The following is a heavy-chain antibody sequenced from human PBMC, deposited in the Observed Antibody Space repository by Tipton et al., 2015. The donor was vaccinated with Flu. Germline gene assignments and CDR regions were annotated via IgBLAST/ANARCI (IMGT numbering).Heavy chain of an antibody. J-gene: IGHJ4*02. Sequence: QSGAEVKKPGSSVKVSCKGSGYSFSTEWIGWVRQMPEKGLEWMGIIFPGDSRTTYSPSFQGQVTISVDKSINTAYLQWSSLKASDTALYYCVEPQLTYGIPAALFFADWGQGTLVTVS. CDR2: IFPGDSRT. D-gene: IGHD2-2*01. CDR3: VEPQLTYGIPAALFFAD. V-gene: IGHV5-51*01. CDR1: GYSFSTEW.